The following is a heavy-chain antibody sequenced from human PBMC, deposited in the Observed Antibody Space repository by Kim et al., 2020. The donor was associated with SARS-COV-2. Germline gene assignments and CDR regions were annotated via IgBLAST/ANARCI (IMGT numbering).Heavy chain of an antibody. D-gene: IGHD2-15*01. V-gene: IGHV4-59*01. Sequence: SETLSLTCTVSGGSISSYYWSWIRQPPGKGLEWIGYIYYSGSTNYNPSLKSRVTISIDTSKNQFSLKLSSVTAADTALYYCARDAVCQRWSYFDYWCQGT. CDR2: IYYSGST. CDR3: ARDAVCQRWSYFDY. J-gene: IGHJ4*02. CDR1: GGSISSYY.